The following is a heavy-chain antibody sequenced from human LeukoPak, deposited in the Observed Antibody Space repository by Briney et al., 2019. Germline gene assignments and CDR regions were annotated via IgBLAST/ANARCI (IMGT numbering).Heavy chain of an antibody. D-gene: IGHD2-2*01. CDR3: AKDFGLVPAATHDY. CDR1: GFTFDDYA. CDR2: ISWNSGSI. V-gene: IGHV3-9*01. J-gene: IGHJ4*02. Sequence: GGSLRLSCAASGFTFDDYAMHWVRQAPGKGLEWVSGISWNSGSIGYADSVKGRFTIYRDNAKNSLYLQMHSLRAEDTAVYYCAKDFGLVPAATHDYWGEETLVTVSS.